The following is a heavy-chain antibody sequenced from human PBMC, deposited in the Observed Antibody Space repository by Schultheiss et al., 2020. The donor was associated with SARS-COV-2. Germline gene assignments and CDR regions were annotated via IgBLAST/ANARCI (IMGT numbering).Heavy chain of an antibody. V-gene: IGHV4-59*08. J-gene: IGHJ4*02. CDR1: GGSFSGYY. CDR3: ARAPVGATNFDY. CDR2: IYYSGST. Sequence: SETLSLTCAVYGGSFSGYYWSWIRQPPGKGLEWIGYIYYSGSTNYNPSLKSRVTISVDTSKNQFSLKLSSVTAADTAVYYCARAPVGATNFDYWGQGTLVTVSS. D-gene: IGHD1-26*01.